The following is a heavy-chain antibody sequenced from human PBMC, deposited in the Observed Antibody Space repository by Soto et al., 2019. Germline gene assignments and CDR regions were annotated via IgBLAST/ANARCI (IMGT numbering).Heavy chain of an antibody. V-gene: IGHV5-10-1*01. CDR1: GYSFTSYW. D-gene: IGHD4-17*01. Sequence: GESLKISCKGSGYSFTSYWISWVRQMPGRGLEWMGRIDPSDSYTYYSPSFQGHVTISADKSISTAYLQWSSLKPSDSAMYYCARHYFTVTIDPWGQGTLVTVSS. J-gene: IGHJ5*02. CDR3: ARHYFTVTIDP. CDR2: IDPSDSYT.